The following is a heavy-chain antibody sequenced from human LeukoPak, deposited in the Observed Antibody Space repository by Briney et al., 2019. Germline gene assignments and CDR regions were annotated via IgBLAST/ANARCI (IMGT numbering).Heavy chain of an antibody. CDR3: ARDGHYTIYELRFDY. V-gene: IGHV3-7*01. CDR1: GFAFSNHW. J-gene: IGHJ4*02. Sequence: PGGSLRLSCAVSGFAFSNHWMAWVRQAPGKGLEWVAHINQGGSQKYYVDSVKGRFTISRDNAENSLYLQMNSLRAEDTAVYYCARDGHYTIYELRFDYWGQGALVTVSS. CDR2: INQGGSQK. D-gene: IGHD5/OR15-5a*01.